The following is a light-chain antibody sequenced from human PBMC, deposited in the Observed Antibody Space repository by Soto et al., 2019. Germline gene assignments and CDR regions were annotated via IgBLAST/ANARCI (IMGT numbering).Light chain of an antibody. Sequence: DIVLTPFSGTLSLSPGERAILSCRASQTVKNNYLAWCQQKPGQAPRLLIYGASRRATGIPDRFSGSASGTDFTLTISRLEPEDFAVYFCQQYSDLPMTFGQGTRLEIK. V-gene: IGKV3-20*01. CDR1: QTVKNNY. J-gene: IGKJ5*01. CDR2: GAS. CDR3: QQYSDLPMT.